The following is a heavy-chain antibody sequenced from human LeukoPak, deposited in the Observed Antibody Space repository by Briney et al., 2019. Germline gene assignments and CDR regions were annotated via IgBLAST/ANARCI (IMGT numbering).Heavy chain of an antibody. D-gene: IGHD3-22*01. J-gene: IGHJ4*02. CDR2: TNHSGTT. V-gene: IGHV4-34*01. Sequence: SETLSLTCAVYGGSFGGYYWTWIRQPPGRGPEWIGETNHSGTTNYNPSLRRRVFMSVDTAKNQFSLKLSSVNVADTAVYYCARGGYFDSSGYPNPLDSWGQGTPVTVSS. CDR1: GGSFGGYY. CDR3: ARGGYFDSSGYPNPLDS.